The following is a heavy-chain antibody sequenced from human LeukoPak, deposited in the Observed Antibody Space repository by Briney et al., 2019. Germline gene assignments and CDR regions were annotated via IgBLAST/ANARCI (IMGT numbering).Heavy chain of an antibody. CDR2: TYYSGST. CDR1: GGSISSSSYY. CDR3: ARVGLGYDILTGYFDWFDP. J-gene: IGHJ5*02. Sequence: SETLSLTCTVSGGSISSSSYYWGWIRQPPGKGLEWIGSTYYSGSTYYNPSLKSRVTISVDTSKNQFSLKLSSVTAADTAVYYCARVGLGYDILTGYFDWFDPWGQGTLVTVSS. V-gene: IGHV4-39*07. D-gene: IGHD3-9*01.